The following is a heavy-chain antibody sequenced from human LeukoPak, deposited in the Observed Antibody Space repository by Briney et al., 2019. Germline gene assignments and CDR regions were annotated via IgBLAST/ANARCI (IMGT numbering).Heavy chain of an antibody. Sequence: ASVKVSCKASGYTFTSYGISWVRQAPGQGLEWMGWITAYNDNTYYAQKLQGRVTMTTDTSTSTAHMELRSLRSDDTAVYYCARDLRRGSSSWYVSGGDYWGQGTLVTVSS. CDR1: GYTFTSYG. V-gene: IGHV1-18*01. J-gene: IGHJ4*02. CDR2: ITAYNDNT. D-gene: IGHD6-13*01. CDR3: ARDLRRGSSSWYVSGGDY.